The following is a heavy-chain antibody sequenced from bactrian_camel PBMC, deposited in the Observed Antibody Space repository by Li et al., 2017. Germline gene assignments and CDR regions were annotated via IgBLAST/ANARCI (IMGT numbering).Heavy chain of an antibody. V-gene: IGHV3-2*01. Sequence: HVQLVESGGSLVQPGGSLRLSCAASGFTLSTYGMSWVRQAPGKGLEWVSSIYTGGGSTYYADSVKGRFTISTDNAKNVLYLPMNSLKPEDTAVYYCAADRRPLLARTLVSAYYSYWGQGTQVTVS. J-gene: IGHJ4*01. CDR1: GFTLSTYG. D-gene: IGHD3*01. CDR3: AADRRPLLARTLVSAYYSY. CDR2: IYTGGGST.